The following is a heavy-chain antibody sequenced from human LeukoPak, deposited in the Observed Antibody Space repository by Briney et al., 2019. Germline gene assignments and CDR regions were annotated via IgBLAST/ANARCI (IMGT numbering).Heavy chain of an antibody. CDR2: ISSSSSYT. Sequence: KTGGSLRLSCAASGFTFSSYSMNWVRQAPGKGLEWVSSISSSSSYTYYADSVKGRFTISRDNAKNSLYLQMNSLRAEDTAVYYCARAVRDSSGYSNYYYYYGMDVWGQGTLVTVSS. D-gene: IGHD3-22*01. CDR3: ARAVRDSSGYSNYYYYYGMDV. V-gene: IGHV3-21*01. CDR1: GFTFSSYS. J-gene: IGHJ6*02.